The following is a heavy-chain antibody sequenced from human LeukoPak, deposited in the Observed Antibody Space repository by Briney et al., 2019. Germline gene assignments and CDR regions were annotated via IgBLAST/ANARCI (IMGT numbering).Heavy chain of an antibody. CDR1: GGPISSGGYY. CDR3: ARAGPGYLGYYYMDV. J-gene: IGHJ6*03. Sequence: PSQTLSLTCTVSGGPISSGGYYWRWIRQHPGKGLEWIGYIYYSGSTYYNPSLKSRVTISVDTSKNQFSLKLSSVTAADTAVYYCARAGPGYLGYYYMDVWGKGTTVTVSS. V-gene: IGHV4-31*03. D-gene: IGHD2-15*01. CDR2: IYYSGST.